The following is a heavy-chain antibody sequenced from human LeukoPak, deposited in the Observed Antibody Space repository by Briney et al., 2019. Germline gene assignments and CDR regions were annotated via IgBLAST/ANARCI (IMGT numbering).Heavy chain of an antibody. J-gene: IGHJ4*02. CDR3: AKSHIGGAWYIGS. V-gene: IGHV3-23*01. D-gene: IGHD4-17*01. CDR2: ISASSSST. CDR1: GFTFSTYA. Sequence: GGSLRLSCAASGFTFSTYAMSWVRQAAGKGLEWLSGISASSSSTFYADSVKGRFTISRDNSKNSLYLQMNSLRAEDTAVYYCAKSHIGGAWYIGSWGQGTLVTVSS.